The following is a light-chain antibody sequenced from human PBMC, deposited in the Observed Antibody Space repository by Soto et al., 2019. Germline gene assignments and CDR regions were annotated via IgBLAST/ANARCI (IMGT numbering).Light chain of an antibody. CDR2: EVY. V-gene: IGLV2-8*01. J-gene: IGLJ2*01. CDR1: SSDVGGYNY. CDR3: SSYGGSNNLV. Sequence: QSALTQPPSASGSPGQSVTISCTGSSSDVGGYNYVSWYQQHPSKAPKLMIYEVYKRPSGVPDRFSGSKSGNTASLTVSGLQAEDEADYYCSSYGGSNNLVFGGGTQLTVL.